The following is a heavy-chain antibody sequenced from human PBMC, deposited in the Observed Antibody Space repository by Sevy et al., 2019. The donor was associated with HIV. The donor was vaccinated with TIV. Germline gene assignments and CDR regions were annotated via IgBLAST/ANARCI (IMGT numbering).Heavy chain of an antibody. CDR1: GFAFSDYA. CDR2: ISSAGDNK. J-gene: IGHJ6*02. D-gene: IGHD2-15*01. Sequence: GGSLRLSCAASGFAFSDYAMHWVRQAPGKGLEWVAAISSAGDNKYFADSVKGRFTVSKDNSKNTLYLEMNSLRAEDTAVYYCAKAYADCSGGTCYTAHYYYDMDVWGRGATVTVSS. V-gene: IGHV3-30*18. CDR3: AKAYADCSGGTCYTAHYYYDMDV.